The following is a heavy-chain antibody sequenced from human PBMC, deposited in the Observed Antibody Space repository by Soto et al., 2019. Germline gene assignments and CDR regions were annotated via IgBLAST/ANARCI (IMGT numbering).Heavy chain of an antibody. CDR1: GGPFNSYA. Sequence: SLTGSCNSSGGPFNSYAIIWVRQAPDLVLEWMGGIIPILGTANYAQKFQGRVTITADESTSTAYMELSSLRSEDTAVYYCARERFIVGTTRGWFDPWGKGTLVTVSS. V-gene: IGHV1-69*13. CDR3: ARERFIVGTTRGWFDP. D-gene: IGHD5-12*01. J-gene: IGHJ5*02. CDR2: IIPILGTA.